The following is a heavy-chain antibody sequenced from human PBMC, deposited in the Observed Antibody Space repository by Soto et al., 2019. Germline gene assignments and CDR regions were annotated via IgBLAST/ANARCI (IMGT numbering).Heavy chain of an antibody. Sequence: QVQLVQSGDEVKKPGASVKVSCKASGYIFGNYGIAWVRQAPRQGLERMGWISPYTGNTHSASKVQGRLTMTTDTSTSTAYMDLGSLTSDDTAVYYCVMVDNYVTPTPQDVWGQGTTVTVSS. J-gene: IGHJ6*02. V-gene: IGHV1-18*01. D-gene: IGHD3-16*01. CDR1: GYIFGNYG. CDR2: ISPYTGNT. CDR3: VMVDNYVTPTPQDV.